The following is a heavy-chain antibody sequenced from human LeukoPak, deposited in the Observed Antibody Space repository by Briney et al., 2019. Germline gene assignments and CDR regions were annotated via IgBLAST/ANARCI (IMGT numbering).Heavy chain of an antibody. J-gene: IGHJ5*02. CDR3: ARGADGVSSNSRGWFDP. Sequence: PGGSLRLSCAASGFTFDDYAMHWVRQVPGKGLEWVSGVSWNSGSIGYADSVKGRFTISRDNAKNSLYLQMNTLRAEDTAVYSCARGADGVSSNSRGWFDPWGQGTLVTVSS. V-gene: IGHV3-9*01. CDR2: VSWNSGSI. CDR1: GFTFDDYA. D-gene: IGHD2-15*01.